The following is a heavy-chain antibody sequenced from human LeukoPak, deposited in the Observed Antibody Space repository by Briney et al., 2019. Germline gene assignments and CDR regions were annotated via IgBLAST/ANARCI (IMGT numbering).Heavy chain of an antibody. D-gene: IGHD2-8*01. Sequence: AGGSLRLSCAASGFTFGGYGMSWVRQAPGKGLEWVSTIRGNGENTYYADSVKGRFTISRDNSKNTLYLQMNSLRAEDTAVYCCAKRGYCTNGVCYLTDYWGQGTLVSVSS. CDR3: AKRGYCTNGVCYLTDY. CDR1: GFTFGGYG. J-gene: IGHJ4*02. V-gene: IGHV3-23*01. CDR2: IRGNGENT.